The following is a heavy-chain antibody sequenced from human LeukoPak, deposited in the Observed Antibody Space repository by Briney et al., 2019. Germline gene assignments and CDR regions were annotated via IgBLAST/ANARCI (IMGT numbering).Heavy chain of an antibody. V-gene: IGHV3-30*02. D-gene: IGHD6-13*01. CDR2: IRNDGGNK. CDR1: GFTFFSYG. CDR3: AKDQAAGLVPRPGFHY. Sequence: PGGSLRLSCATSGFTFFSYGMHWVRQAPGKGLEWVAFIRNDGGNKYYADSVRGRFTISRDTSKNTLYLQMNSLRAEDTAMYYCAKDQAAGLVPRPGFHYWGQGTLVTVSS. J-gene: IGHJ4*02.